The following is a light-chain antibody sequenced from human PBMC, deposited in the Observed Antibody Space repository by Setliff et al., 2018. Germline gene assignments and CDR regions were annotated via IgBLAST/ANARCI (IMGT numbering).Light chain of an antibody. CDR2: DVS. J-gene: IGLJ2*01. CDR3: ISYTNSSTYVV. V-gene: IGLV2-14*03. CDR1: SSDIGSYNY. Sequence: QSVLAQPASVSGSPGQSITISCTGTSSDIGSYNYVSWCQQHPGKAPKLMIYDVSQRPSGVSNRFSGSKSGNTASLTISRLQAEDEADYYCISYTNSSTYVVFGGGTKVTVL.